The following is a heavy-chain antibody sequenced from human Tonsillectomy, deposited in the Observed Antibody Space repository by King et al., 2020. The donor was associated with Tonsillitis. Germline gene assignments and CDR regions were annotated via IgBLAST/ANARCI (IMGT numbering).Heavy chain of an antibody. CDR3: ARPEVTPPNYYYYGMDV. V-gene: IGHV3-33*05. Sequence: QVQLVESGGGVVQPGRSLRLSCAASGFTFSNYGMHWVRQAPGKGLEWVAVISYDGSNKYYADSVKGRFTISRDKSKNTLYLQMNSLRAEDTAVSSCARPEVTPPNYYYYGMDVWGQGTTVTVSS. CDR2: ISYDGSNK. J-gene: IGHJ6*02. CDR1: GFTFSNYG. D-gene: IGHD4-23*01.